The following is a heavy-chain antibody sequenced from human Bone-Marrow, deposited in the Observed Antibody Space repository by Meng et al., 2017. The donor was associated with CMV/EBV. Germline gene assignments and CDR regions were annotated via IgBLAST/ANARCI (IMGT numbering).Heavy chain of an antibody. J-gene: IGHJ4*02. CDR3: ARDERGGGRQQLGY. V-gene: IGHV3-69-1*01. D-gene: IGHD6-13*01. CDR2: VYSDGTI. CDR1: GFIFSIYA. Sequence: GESLKISCAASGFIFSIYAMTWVRQAPGKGLEWVSTVYSDGTIYYADSVKGRFTISRDNAKNSLYLQMNSLRAEDTAVYYCARDERGGGRQQLGYWGQGTLVTVSS.